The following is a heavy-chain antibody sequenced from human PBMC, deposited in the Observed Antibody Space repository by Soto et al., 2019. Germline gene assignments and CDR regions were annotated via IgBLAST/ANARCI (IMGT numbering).Heavy chain of an antibody. Sequence: ASVKVSCKASGYTFTSYDINWVRQATGQGLEWMGWMNPNSGNTGYAQKFQGRVTMTRNTSISTAYMELSSLRSEDTAVYYCARVEGYRISTSCYGPFDIWGQGTMVTVSS. CDR3: ARVEGYRISTSCYGPFDI. CDR2: MNPNSGNT. CDR1: GYTFTSYD. J-gene: IGHJ3*02. D-gene: IGHD2-2*01. V-gene: IGHV1-8*01.